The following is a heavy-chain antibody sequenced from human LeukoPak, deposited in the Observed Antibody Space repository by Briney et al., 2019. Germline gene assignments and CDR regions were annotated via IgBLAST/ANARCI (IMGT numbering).Heavy chain of an antibody. Sequence: GGSLRLSCAASGFTFSSYGMHWVRQAPGKGLEWVAVISYDGSNKYYADSVKGRFTISRDNSKNTLYLQMNSLGAEDTAVYYCANLDYDYVWGGYRPYYFDYWGQGTLVTVSS. CDR2: ISYDGSNK. CDR1: GFTFSSYG. J-gene: IGHJ4*02. D-gene: IGHD3-16*02. V-gene: IGHV3-30*18. CDR3: ANLDYDYVWGGYRPYYFDY.